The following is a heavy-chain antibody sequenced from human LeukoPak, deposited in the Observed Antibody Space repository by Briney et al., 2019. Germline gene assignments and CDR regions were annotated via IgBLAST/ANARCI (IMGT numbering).Heavy chain of an antibody. D-gene: IGHD3-10*01. Sequence: SETLSLTCTVSGDSISGGSDFWSWIRQHPGKGLEWIGYIHYSGGVHYNPSLKSRVTISIDRSKNQFSLKLSSVTAADTAVYYCARDSGFGEPFDYWGQGTLVTVSS. J-gene: IGHJ4*02. CDR2: IHYSGGV. V-gene: IGHV4-61*01. CDR3: ARDSGFGEPFDY. CDR1: GDSISGGSDF.